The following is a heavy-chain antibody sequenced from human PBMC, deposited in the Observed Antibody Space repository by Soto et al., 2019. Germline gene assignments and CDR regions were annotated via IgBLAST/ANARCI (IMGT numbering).Heavy chain of an antibody. J-gene: IGHJ6*03. CDR3: ARISIGADPGMDV. V-gene: IGHV4-34*01. CDR1: GGSFSGYY. D-gene: IGHD5-12*01. Sequence: PSETLSLTCAVYGGSFSGYYWSWIRQPPGKGLEWIGEINHSGSTNYNPSLKSRVTISVDTSKNQFSLKLSSVTAVDTAVYYCARISIGADPGMDVGGKGTTVTVSS. CDR2: INHSGST.